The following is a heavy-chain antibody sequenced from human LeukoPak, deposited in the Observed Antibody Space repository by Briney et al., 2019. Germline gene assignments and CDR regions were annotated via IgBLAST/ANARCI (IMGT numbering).Heavy chain of an antibody. J-gene: IGHJ4*02. D-gene: IGHD1-14*01. CDR1: GFTFSSYA. V-gene: IGHV3-23*01. CDR3: AKAPTRGGPYYFDY. CDR2: ISGSGGST. Sequence: PGGSLRLSCAASGFTFSSYAMSWVRQAPGKGLEWVSAISGSGGSTYYADSVKGRFTISRDNTKNTLYLQMNSLRAEDTAVYYGAKAPTRGGPYYFDYWGQGTLLPVPS.